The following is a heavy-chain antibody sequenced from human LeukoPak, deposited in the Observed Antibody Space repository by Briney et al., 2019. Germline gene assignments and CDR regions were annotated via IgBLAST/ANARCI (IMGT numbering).Heavy chain of an antibody. D-gene: IGHD1-26*01. CDR3: ASLPVVGRYYYYMDL. CDR2: IYYSGST. V-gene: IGHV4-59*01. J-gene: IGHJ6*03. Sequence: SETLSLTCTVSGGSISSYYGIWIRQPPGKGLEWVGDIYYSGSTNYNPSLKGRVTISVDTSKNQFSLNLRSVTAAATAVYYCASLPVVGRYYYYMDLWRKGNTVPVSS. CDR1: GGSISSYY.